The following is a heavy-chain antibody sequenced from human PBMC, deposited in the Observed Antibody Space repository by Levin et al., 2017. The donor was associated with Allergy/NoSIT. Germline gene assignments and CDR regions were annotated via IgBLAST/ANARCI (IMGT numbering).Heavy chain of an antibody. CDR1: GYTFTSYG. D-gene: IGHD3-10*01. V-gene: IGHV1-18*01. CDR3: ARSWVGESLWAFDI. J-gene: IGHJ3*02. Sequence: GESLKISCKASGYTFTSYGISWVRQAPGQGLEWMGWISAYNGNTNYAQKLQGRVTMTTDTSTSTAYMELRSLRSDDTAVYYCARSWVGESLWAFDIWGQGTMVTVSS. CDR2: ISAYNGNT.